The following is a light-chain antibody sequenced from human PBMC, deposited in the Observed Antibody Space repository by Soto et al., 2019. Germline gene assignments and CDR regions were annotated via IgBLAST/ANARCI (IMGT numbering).Light chain of an antibody. CDR3: QQYGTSHLT. CDR1: QSLSSNN. CDR2: AAA. Sequence: EIVLTQSPGTLTLSPGERATLSCRASQSLSSNNLAWYQQRPGQAPRLLIYAAASRAAGVPDRFSGSGSGTAFTLTITRLGPEDFAVYFCQQYGTSHLTFGGGTKVEI. V-gene: IGKV3-20*01. J-gene: IGKJ4*01.